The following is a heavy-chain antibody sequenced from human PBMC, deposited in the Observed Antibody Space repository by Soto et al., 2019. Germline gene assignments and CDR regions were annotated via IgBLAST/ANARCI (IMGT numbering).Heavy chain of an antibody. J-gene: IGHJ6*02. Sequence: PSETLSLTCTVPGGSISSYYWSWIRQPPGKGLEWIGYIYYSGSANYNPSLKSRVTISVDTSKNQFSLKLSSVTAADTAVYYCARVDRRVTTVTTPSYYGMDVWGQGTTVTVSS. CDR2: IYYSGSA. CDR1: GGSISSYY. CDR3: ARVDRRVTTVTTPSYYGMDV. D-gene: IGHD4-4*01. V-gene: IGHV4-59*01.